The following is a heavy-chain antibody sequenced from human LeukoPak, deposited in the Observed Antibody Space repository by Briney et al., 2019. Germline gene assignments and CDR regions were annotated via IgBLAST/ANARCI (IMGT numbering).Heavy chain of an antibody. CDR3: ARDPRRSSQTGYFDF. CDR1: GFTFGNYA. V-gene: IGHV3-30*04. CDR2: ISYDGSNK. D-gene: IGHD6-13*01. Sequence: GGSLRLSCAASGFTFGNYAMHWVRQAPGKGLEWVAVISYDGSNKYYADSVKGRFTISRDNSKNTVYLQMNSLRAEDTAVYYCARDPRRSSQTGYFDFWGQGTLVTVPS. J-gene: IGHJ4*02.